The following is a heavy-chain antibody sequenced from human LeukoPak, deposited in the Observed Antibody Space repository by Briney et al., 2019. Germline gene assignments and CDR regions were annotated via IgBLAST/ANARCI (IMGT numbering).Heavy chain of an antibody. J-gene: IGHJ6*03. CDR1: GGTLSSYA. CDR2: IIPIFGTA. Sequence: GASVKVSCKASGGTLSSYAISWVRQAPGQGLEWMGGIIPIFGTANYAQKFQGRVTITTDESTSTAYMELSSLRSEDTAVYYCARVQSRRYYYYYMDVWGKGTAVTVSS. CDR3: ARVQSRRYYYYYMDV. V-gene: IGHV1-69*05.